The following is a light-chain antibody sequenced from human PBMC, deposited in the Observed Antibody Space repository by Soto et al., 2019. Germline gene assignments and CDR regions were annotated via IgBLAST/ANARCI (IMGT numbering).Light chain of an antibody. CDR1: QSVSSY. Sequence: EVILTQSPGTLSSSLGDRATLSCRASQSVSSYLAWYQRKPGQAPRLLMYGAFGASSRATGIPDRFSASGSGTDFALTISRLEPEDFAVYYWQQYGSLPLTFGGGTNVDIK. CDR2: GAFGAS. CDR3: QQYGSLPLT. J-gene: IGKJ4*01. V-gene: IGKV3-20*01.